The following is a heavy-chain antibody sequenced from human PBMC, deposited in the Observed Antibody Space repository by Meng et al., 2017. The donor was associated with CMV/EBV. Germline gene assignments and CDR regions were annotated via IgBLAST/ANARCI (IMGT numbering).Heavy chain of an antibody. D-gene: IGHD2-2*01. CDR2: ISYDGSNK. V-gene: IGHV3-30-3*01. CDR3: ARVGCSSTSCTSGMDV. Sequence: GGSLRLSCAASGFTFSSYAMHWVRQAPGKGLEWVAVISYDGSNKYYADSVKGRFTISRDNSKNTLYLQMNSLRAEDTAVYYCARVGCSSTSCTSGMDVWGQGTTVTVSS. CDR1: GFTFSSYA. J-gene: IGHJ6*02.